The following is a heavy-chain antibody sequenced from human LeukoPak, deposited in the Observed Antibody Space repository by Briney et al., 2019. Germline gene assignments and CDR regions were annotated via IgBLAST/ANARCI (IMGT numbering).Heavy chain of an antibody. D-gene: IGHD3-10*01. J-gene: IGHJ5*02. Sequence: HPGGSLRLSCAASGFTLSSYAMSWVRQAPGKGLEWVSVISGSGGSTYYADSVKGRFTISRDNPKNTLYLQMNSLRAEDTAVYYCAKAGGWFGELLQTSADNWFDPWGQGTLVTVSS. V-gene: IGHV3-23*01. CDR2: ISGSGGST. CDR1: GFTLSSYA. CDR3: AKAGGWFGELLQTSADNWFDP.